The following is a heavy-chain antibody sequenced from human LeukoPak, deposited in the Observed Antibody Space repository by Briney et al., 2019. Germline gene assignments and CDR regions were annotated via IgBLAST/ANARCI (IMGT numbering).Heavy chain of an antibody. Sequence: SETLSLTCTASGGSISSYSWSWIRQPPGKGLEWIGYIYYSGSTNYNPSLKSRVTISVDTSKNQFSLKLSSVTAADTAVYYCARDFRGDGFDPWGQGTLVTVSS. V-gene: IGHV4-59*01. CDR1: GGSISSYS. J-gene: IGHJ5*02. CDR3: ARDFRGDGFDP. D-gene: IGHD3-16*01. CDR2: IYYSGST.